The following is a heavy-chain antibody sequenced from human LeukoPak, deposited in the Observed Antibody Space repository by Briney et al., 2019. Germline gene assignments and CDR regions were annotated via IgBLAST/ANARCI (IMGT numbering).Heavy chain of an antibody. J-gene: IGHJ6*03. V-gene: IGHV3-30*02. CDR3: ARDPRPLDCSSTSCPLYYYYYYMDV. Sequence: PGGSLRLSCAASGFTFSSYGMHWVRQAPGKGLEWVAFIRYDGSNKYYADSVKGRFTISRDNSKNTLYLQMNSLRAEDTAVYYCARDPRPLDCSSTSCPLYYYYYYMDVWGKGTTVTVSS. CDR2: IRYDGSNK. CDR1: GFTFSSYG. D-gene: IGHD2-2*01.